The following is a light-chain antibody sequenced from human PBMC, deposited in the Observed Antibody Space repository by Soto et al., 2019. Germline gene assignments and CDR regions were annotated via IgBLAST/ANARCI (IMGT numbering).Light chain of an antibody. V-gene: IGKV1D-12*01. CDR3: QQANSFPLT. Sequence: DIQMTQSPSSVSASVGDRVTITCRASQDISGWLAWFQQKPGEAPKLLIYGAFSLQSGVPSRFSGSGSGTDFTLTIISLQPEDSATYYCQQANSFPLTFGQGTKVEIK. CDR1: QDISGW. J-gene: IGKJ1*01. CDR2: GAF.